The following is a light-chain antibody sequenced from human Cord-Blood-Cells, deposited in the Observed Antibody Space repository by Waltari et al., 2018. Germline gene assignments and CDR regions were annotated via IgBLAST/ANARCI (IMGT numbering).Light chain of an antibody. Sequence: EIQMTQSPSTLSASVGDRVPITCRASQSISSWLAWYQQKPGKAPKLLIYKASSLESGVPSRFSGSGSGTEFTLTISSLQPDDFATYYCQQYNSYSWTFGQGTKVEIK. CDR2: KAS. J-gene: IGKJ1*01. V-gene: IGKV1-5*03. CDR1: QSISSW. CDR3: QQYNSYSWT.